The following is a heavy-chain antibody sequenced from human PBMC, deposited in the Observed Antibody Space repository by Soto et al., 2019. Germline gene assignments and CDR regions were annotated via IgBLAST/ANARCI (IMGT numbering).Heavy chain of an antibody. CDR1: GYTFTRYT. CDR2: INPDNGNT. J-gene: IGHJ5*02. Sequence: WASVKVSCKASGYTFTRYTMNWVRRAPGQRLEWMGWINPDNGNTKSSQKFQDRVIITRDTSASTAYMDLSSLRSEDTAVYYCARGIATGQLDPWGQGTLVTVSS. V-gene: IGHV1-3*01. D-gene: IGHD2-15*01. CDR3: ARGIATGQLDP.